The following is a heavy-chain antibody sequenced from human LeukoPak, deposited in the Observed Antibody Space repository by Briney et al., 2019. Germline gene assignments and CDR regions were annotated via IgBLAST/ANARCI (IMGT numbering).Heavy chain of an antibody. J-gene: IGHJ3*01. Sequence: PTETLSLTCGVSGASVRSHFWSWIRQTPGMGLEWIGYVSNKGSTAYNPSLRSRVTISLDAPKNEVSLNVGSVSAADTAVYYCAKDVSGTYYAFDVWGQGRTV. V-gene: IGHV4-59*02. D-gene: IGHD1-26*01. CDR2: VSNKGST. CDR3: AKDVSGTYYAFDV. CDR1: GASVRSHF.